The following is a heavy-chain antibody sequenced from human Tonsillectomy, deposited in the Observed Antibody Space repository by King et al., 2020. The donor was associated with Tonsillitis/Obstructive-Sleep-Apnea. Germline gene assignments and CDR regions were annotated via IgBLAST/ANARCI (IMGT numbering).Heavy chain of an antibody. V-gene: IGHV4-39*01. D-gene: IGHD2-2*01. J-gene: IGHJ5*02. Sequence: QLQESGPGLVKPSETLSLTCTVSGGSISSSSYYWGWIRQPPGKGLEWIGSIYYSGSTYYNPSLKSRVTISVATSKNQFSLKLSSVTAADTAVYYCARVVPAYNWFDPWGQGTLVTVSS. CDR1: GGSISSSSYY. CDR3: ARVVPAYNWFDP. CDR2: IYYSGST.